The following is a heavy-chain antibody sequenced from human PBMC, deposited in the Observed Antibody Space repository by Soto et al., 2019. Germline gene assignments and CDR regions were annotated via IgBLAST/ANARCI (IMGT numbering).Heavy chain of an antibody. D-gene: IGHD4-17*01. Sequence: EVQLVESGGGLVQPGRSLRLSCAASGFTFDDYAMHWVRQAPGEGLEWVSGISWNGGSIGYADSVKGRFTISRDNAKNSVYRQMHSLRAEDTALYDCAKDIPYYGDYGRPKQSVPGGGFDPWGQGTLVTVSS. J-gene: IGHJ5*02. CDR1: GFTFDDYA. V-gene: IGHV3-9*01. CDR3: AKDIPYYGDYGRPKQSVPGGGFDP. CDR2: ISWNGGSI.